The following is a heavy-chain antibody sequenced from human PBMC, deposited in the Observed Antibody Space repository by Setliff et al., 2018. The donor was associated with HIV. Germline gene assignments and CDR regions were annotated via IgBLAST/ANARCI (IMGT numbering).Heavy chain of an antibody. Sequence: ASVKVSCKTSGYNFENYAINWVRQAPGQGLEWMGWINANSGSPTYAQAFTGRFFFSVDAAVATAYLQINNLKTEDTAVYFCARGLYGDYGGDLNWLDPWGHGTRVTVSS. CDR3: ARGLYGDYGGDLNWLDP. CDR1: GYNFENYA. CDR2: INANSGSP. J-gene: IGHJ5*02. V-gene: IGHV7-4-1*02. D-gene: IGHD4-17*01.